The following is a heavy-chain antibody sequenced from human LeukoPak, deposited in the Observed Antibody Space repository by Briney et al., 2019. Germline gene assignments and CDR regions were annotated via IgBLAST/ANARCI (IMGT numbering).Heavy chain of an antibody. D-gene: IGHD3-22*01. CDR2: INPNSGGT. CDR1: GYTFTGYY. Sequence: ASVKVSCEASGYTFTGYYMHWVRQAPGQGLEWMGWINPNSGGTNYAQKFQGRVTMTRDTSISTAYMELSRLRSDDTAVYYCARVYYDSSGYHWGFDYWGQGTLVTVSS. J-gene: IGHJ4*02. CDR3: ARVYYDSSGYHWGFDY. V-gene: IGHV1-2*02.